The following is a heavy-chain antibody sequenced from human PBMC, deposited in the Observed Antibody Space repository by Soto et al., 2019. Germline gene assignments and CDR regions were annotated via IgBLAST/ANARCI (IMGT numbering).Heavy chain of an antibody. CDR3: ARIHWAQSSLDY. J-gene: IGHJ4*02. D-gene: IGHD6-19*01. CDR1: GGSIDSGAFS. Sequence: SETLSLTCAASGGSIDSGAFSLSWIRQPPGKGLEWIGYVTHSGTAYSIPSLNGRLTLSVDSSQTQFSLKLTSVTAADSAFYYCARIHWAQSSLDYWGRGILVTVSS. CDR2: VTHSGTA. V-gene: IGHV4-30-2*01.